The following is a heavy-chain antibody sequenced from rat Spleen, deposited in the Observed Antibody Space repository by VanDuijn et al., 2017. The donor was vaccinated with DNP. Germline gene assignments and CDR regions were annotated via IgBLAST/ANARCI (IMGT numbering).Heavy chain of an antibody. D-gene: IGHD1-2*01. Sequence: EVQLVESGGGLVQPGRSLKLSCAASGFTFSSFPMAWVRQAPTKGLDWVATISNTVDSTYYRDSVRGRFTISRDNGESSLYLQMNSLWSEDTATYYCARHGIAAAAMDAWGQGTSVTVSS. CDR2: ISNTVDST. J-gene: IGHJ4*01. CDR1: GFTFSSFP. CDR3: ARHGIAAAAMDA. V-gene: IGHV5-46*01.